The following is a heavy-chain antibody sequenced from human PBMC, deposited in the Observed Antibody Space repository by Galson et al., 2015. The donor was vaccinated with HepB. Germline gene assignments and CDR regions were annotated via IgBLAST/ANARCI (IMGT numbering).Heavy chain of an antibody. Sequence: SLRLSCAASGFTFSSYGMHWVRQAPGKGLEWVAVISYDGSNKYYADSVKGRFTISRDNSKNTLYLQMNSLRAEDTAVYYCAKVSGSYPFYYYYGMDVWGQGTTVTVSS. V-gene: IGHV3-30*18. CDR3: AKVSGSYPFYYYYGMDV. D-gene: IGHD1-26*01. J-gene: IGHJ6*02. CDR2: ISYDGSNK. CDR1: GFTFSSYG.